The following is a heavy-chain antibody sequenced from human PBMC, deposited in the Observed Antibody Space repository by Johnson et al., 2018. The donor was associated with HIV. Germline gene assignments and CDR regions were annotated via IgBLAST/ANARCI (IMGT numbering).Heavy chain of an antibody. V-gene: IGHV3-30*18. Sequence: VQLVESGGGVVQPGRSLRLSCAASGFTFSSYGMHWVRQAPGKGLEWVAVISYDGSNKYYADSVKGRFTISIDNSKNTLYLQMNSLRAEDTAVYYCAKGDPSGYDSSGSLEAFDIWGQGTMVTVSS. J-gene: IGHJ3*02. CDR3: AKGDPSGYDSSGSLEAFDI. CDR2: ISYDGSNK. CDR1: GFTFSSYG. D-gene: IGHD3-22*01.